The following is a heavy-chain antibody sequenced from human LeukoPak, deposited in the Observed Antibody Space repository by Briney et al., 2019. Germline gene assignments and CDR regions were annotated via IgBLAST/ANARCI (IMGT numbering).Heavy chain of an antibody. Sequence: GGSLRLSCAASGFTFNKHWMSWIRQAPGKGLEWVSAISGRGANTYYADSVKGRFTISRDNSKNTLYMQMNSLRAEDTAVYYCAKAVVIVPTATPFDYWGQGTLVTVSS. D-gene: IGHD2-2*01. CDR2: ISGRGANT. V-gene: IGHV3-23*01. J-gene: IGHJ4*02. CDR1: GFTFNKHW. CDR3: AKAVVIVPTATPFDY.